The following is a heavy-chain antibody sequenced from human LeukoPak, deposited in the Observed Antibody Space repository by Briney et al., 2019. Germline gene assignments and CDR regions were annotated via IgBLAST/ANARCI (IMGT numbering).Heavy chain of an antibody. V-gene: IGHV3-11*06. J-gene: IGHJ4*02. CDR1: GFTFSDYY. CDR2: ISTSSSCT. Sequence: GGSLRLSCAASGFTFSDYYMSWIRQAPGKGLQWVSFISTSSSCTTYADSVKGRFTISRDDAKNSLYLQMNSLRVEDTAVYYCARGTRGPDYWGQGTLVTVSS. CDR3: ARGTRGPDY. D-gene: IGHD2-15*01.